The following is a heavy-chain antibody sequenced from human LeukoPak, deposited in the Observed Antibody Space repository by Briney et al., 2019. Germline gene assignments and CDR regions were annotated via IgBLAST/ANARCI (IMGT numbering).Heavy chain of an antibody. J-gene: IGHJ4*02. Sequence: GRPLRLSCAVSGFSFSIFAMHWVRQAPGKGLEWVAVISYDGSNTYYTDSVKGRFTISRDNSKNMVYMQMNSLRAEDTAVYYCARVGRLWFGELYFDYWGQGTLVTVSS. CDR3: ARVGRLWFGELYFDY. V-gene: IGHV3-30*04. CDR2: ISYDGSNT. D-gene: IGHD3-10*01. CDR1: GFSFSIFA.